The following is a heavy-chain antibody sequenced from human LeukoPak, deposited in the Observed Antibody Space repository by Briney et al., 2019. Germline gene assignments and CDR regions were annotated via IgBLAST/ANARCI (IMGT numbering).Heavy chain of an antibody. Sequence: GGSLRLSCAASGFTFDDYAMHWVRQAPGKGLEWVSGISWNSVSIAYADSVKGRFTISRDNAKNSLYLEMNSLRTDDAALYYCAKDIGSTSWYLGNWGQGTLVTVSS. CDR1: GFTFDDYA. CDR2: ISWNSVSI. J-gene: IGHJ4*02. D-gene: IGHD2-2*01. V-gene: IGHV3-9*01. CDR3: AKDIGSTSWYLGN.